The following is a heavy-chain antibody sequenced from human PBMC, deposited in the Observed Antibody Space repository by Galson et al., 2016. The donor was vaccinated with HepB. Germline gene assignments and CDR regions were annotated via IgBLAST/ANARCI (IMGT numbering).Heavy chain of an antibody. J-gene: IGHJ4*02. Sequence: GWIRQPPGKALEWLALIYWDDDKRYSPSLKTRLTITKDTSKNQVVLTMTNMDPVDTATYYCAHKLIGFDYWGQGNLVAVSS. D-gene: IGHD2-21*01. V-gene: IGHV2-5*02. CDR2: IYWDDDK. CDR3: AHKLIGFDY.